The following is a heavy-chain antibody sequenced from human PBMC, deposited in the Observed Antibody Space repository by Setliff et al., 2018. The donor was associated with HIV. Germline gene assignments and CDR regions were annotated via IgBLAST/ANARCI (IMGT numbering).Heavy chain of an antibody. CDR1: GYPIIEAYY. Sequence: PSETLSLTCAVSGYPIIEAYYWLWIRQSPTKGLEYIGIIFRGVTTYYNPSLGSRVALSMDTSKNQFSLRLSSVTAADTAIYYCARADSRRGAGYQYMDVWGKGTTVTVSS. V-gene: IGHV4-38-2*01. J-gene: IGHJ6*03. CDR2: IFRGVTT. D-gene: IGHD4-4*01. CDR3: ARADSRRGAGYQYMDV.